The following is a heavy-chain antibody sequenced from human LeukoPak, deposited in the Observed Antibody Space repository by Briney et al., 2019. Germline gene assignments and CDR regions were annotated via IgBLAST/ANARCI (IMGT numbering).Heavy chain of an antibody. CDR2: ISAYTDSA. D-gene: IGHD1-20*01. V-gene: IGHV1-18*01. CDR1: GYTFTSYG. CDR3: AREGHNWDFDY. J-gene: IGHJ4*02. Sequence: GASVKVSCKASGYTFTSYGLSWVRQAPGQGLEWMGWISAYTDSANYAQNLQGRVTMTTDTSTSTAYMELRSLRSDHTAVYYCAREGHNWDFDYWGQGTLVTVSS.